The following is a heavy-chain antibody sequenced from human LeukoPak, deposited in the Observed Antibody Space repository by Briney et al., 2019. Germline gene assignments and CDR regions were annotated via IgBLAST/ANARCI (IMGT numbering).Heavy chain of an antibody. CDR2: IYSGGST. J-gene: IGHJ4*02. Sequence: SGGSLRLSCAASGFTVSSNYMTWLGQAPRKGLEWVSVIYSGGSTDYADSVKGRFTISRDNSKNPLYLQMNSLRAEDTAVYYCSGGRIAVIDYWGQGTLVTVSS. V-gene: IGHV3-53*01. CDR3: SGGRIAVIDY. CDR1: GFTVSSNY. D-gene: IGHD3-16*02.